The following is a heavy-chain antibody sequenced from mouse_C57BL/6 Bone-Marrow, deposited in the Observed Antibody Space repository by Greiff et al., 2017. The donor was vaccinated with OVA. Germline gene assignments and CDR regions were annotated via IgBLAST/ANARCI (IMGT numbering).Heavy chain of an antibody. J-gene: IGHJ2*01. CDR1: GFTFSSYG. D-gene: IGHD1-1*01. V-gene: IGHV5-6*02. CDR3: ARHPSYYGSSLYYFDY. CDR2: ISSGGSYT. Sequence: DVKLVESGGDLVKPGGSLTLSCAASGFTFSSYGMSWVRQTPDKRLEWVATISSGGSYTYYPASVKGRFTISRDNAKNTLYLQMSSLKSEDTAMYYCARHPSYYGSSLYYFDYWGQGTTLTVSS.